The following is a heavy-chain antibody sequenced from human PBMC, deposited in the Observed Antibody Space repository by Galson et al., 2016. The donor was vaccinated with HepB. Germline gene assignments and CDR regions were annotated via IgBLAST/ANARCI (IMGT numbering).Heavy chain of an antibody. J-gene: IGHJ1*01. V-gene: IGHV3-7*01. D-gene: IGHD1-26*01. Sequence: SLRLSCAVSGLTFSDYWMSWVRQAPGKGLEWVTNINQDGSETYYLDSVKGRFTISRDNAKNSLYLQMNSLRGEDTAVYYCARGWRTYYRYFEHWGQGALVSGSS. CDR1: GLTFSDYW. CDR3: ARGWRTYYRYFEH. CDR2: INQDGSET.